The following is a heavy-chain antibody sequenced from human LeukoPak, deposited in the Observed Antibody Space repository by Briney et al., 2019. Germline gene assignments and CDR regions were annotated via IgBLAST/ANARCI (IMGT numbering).Heavy chain of an antibody. D-gene: IGHD1-26*01. J-gene: IGHJ4*02. V-gene: IGHV3-13*01. CDR3: AREDASGLDY. Sequence: GGSLRLSCVASGFTFSNYDMHWVRQPTGKGLEWVSAIDTAGDTYYPGSVKGRFTISRENAKNSLYLQMSSLRAGDTAVYYCAREDASGLDYCGQGTLVTVSS. CDR1: GFTFSNYD. CDR2: IDTAGDT.